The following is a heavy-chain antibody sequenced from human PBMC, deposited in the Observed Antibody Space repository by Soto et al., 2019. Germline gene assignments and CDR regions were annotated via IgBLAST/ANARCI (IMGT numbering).Heavy chain of an antibody. J-gene: IGHJ4*02. CDR1: GFSLNTRGVG. CDR2: IFWDDDK. V-gene: IGHV2-5*02. CDR3: AHSGLYYGSSDYLYRNFDY. D-gene: IGHD3-22*01. Sequence: QITLKESGPTLVKPTQPLTLTCTFSGFSLNTRGVGVGWIRQPPGKALEWLTLIFWDDDKRYSPSLKSRLTITKDTAKNQVVLTMTNMDPVDTATYFCAHSGLYYGSSDYLYRNFDYWGQGTLVTVSS.